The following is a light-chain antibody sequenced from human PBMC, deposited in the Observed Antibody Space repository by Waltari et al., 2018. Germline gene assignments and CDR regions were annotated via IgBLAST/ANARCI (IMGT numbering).Light chain of an antibody. CDR3: SSYTSSSTLV. CDR1: SSDVGGYYS. J-gene: IGLJ1*01. CDR2: DVS. V-gene: IGLV2-14*01. Sequence: QSALTQPASVSGSPGQSITISCTGTSSDVGGYYSVSWYQQHPGKAPKLMIYDVSNRTSGVSNRFSGSKSGNTASLTISGLQAEDEADYYCSSYTSSSTLVFGTGTKVTVL.